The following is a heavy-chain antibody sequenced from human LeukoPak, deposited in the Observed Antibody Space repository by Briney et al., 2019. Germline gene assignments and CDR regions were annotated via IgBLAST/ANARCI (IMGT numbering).Heavy chain of an antibody. CDR1: GGSISSGGYS. J-gene: IGHJ4*02. CDR2: IYHSGST. V-gene: IGHV4-30-2*01. D-gene: IGHD3-22*01. Sequence: PSQTLSLTCAVSGGSISSGGYSWSWIRQPPGKGLEWIGYIYHSGSTYYNPSLKSRVTISVDRSKNQFSLKLSSVTAADTAVCYCARGGGYYLFDYWGQGTLVTVSS. CDR3: ARGGGYYLFDY.